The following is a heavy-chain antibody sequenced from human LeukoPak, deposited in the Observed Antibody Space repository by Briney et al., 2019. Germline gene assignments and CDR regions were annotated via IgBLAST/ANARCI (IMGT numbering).Heavy chain of an antibody. D-gene: IGHD3-10*01. CDR2: ISYDGGNK. V-gene: IGHV3-30-3*01. J-gene: IGHJ4*02. CDR1: GFTFSSYA. Sequence: PGGSLRLSCAASGFTFSSYAMHWVRQAPGKGLEWVAVISYDGGNKYYADSVKGRFTISRDNSKNTLYLQMNSLRAEDTAVYYCARALYGSGGYYYPGDYWGQGTLVTVSS. CDR3: ARALYGSGGYYYPGDY.